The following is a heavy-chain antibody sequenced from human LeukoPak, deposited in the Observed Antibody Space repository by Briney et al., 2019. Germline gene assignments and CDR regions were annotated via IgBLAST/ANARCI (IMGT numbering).Heavy chain of an antibody. CDR1: GFTFSTYA. V-gene: IGHV3-23*01. D-gene: IGHD4-17*01. Sequence: GSLRLSCAASGFTFSTYAMSWVRQAPGKGLEWVSGISGGGNNAYYADSVKGRFTISRDNSKNTLYLQMNSLRAEDTAVYYCAKEGGLGDYGDYNDDYWGQGTLVTVSS. CDR3: AKEGGLGDYGDYNDDY. CDR2: ISGGGNNA. J-gene: IGHJ4*02.